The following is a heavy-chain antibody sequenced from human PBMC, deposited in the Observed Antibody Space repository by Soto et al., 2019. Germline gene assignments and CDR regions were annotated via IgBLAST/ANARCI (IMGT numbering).Heavy chain of an antibody. CDR2: VYYSGST. D-gene: IGHD5-12*01. CDR3: VRGVASGYDGNSFDI. J-gene: IGHJ3*02. Sequence: QVQLQESGPGLVKPSETLSLTCTVSGGSISSDYWTWIRQPPGKGLEWIGYVYYSGSTKYNSSLKSRVIISVDTSKKQFSLRLSSLTAADTAVYYCVRGVASGYDGNSFDIWGQGTMVTVSS. V-gene: IGHV4-59*01. CDR1: GGSISSDY.